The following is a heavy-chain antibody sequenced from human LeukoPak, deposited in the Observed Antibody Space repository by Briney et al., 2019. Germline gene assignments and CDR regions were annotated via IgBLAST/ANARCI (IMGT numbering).Heavy chain of an antibody. CDR2: ISSSASTI. Sequence: PGGSLGLSCAASGFTFSDYYMSWIRQAPGKGLEWVSCISSSASTIDYADSVKGRFTISRDNAKNSLYLQMNSLRAEDTAVYYCASQGRRDGYNPLVYWGQGTLVTVSS. CDR3: ASQGRRDGYNPLVY. V-gene: IGHV3-11*01. CDR1: GFTFSDYY. J-gene: IGHJ4*02. D-gene: IGHD5-24*01.